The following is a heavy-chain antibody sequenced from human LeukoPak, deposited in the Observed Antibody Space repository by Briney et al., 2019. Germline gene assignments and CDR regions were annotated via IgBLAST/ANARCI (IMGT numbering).Heavy chain of an antibody. V-gene: IGHV4-34*01. J-gene: IGHJ4*02. CDR2: INHSGST. CDR3: ARGVYVDY. CDR1: GGSFSGYY. Sequence: SETLSLTCAVYGGSFSGYYWSWIRQPPVKGLEWIGEINHSGSTNYNPSLKSRVTISVDTSKNQFSLKLSSVTAADTAVYYCARGVYVDYWGQGTLVTVSS.